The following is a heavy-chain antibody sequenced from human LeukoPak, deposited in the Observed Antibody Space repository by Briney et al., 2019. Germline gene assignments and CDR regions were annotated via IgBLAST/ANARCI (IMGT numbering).Heavy chain of an antibody. CDR2: IYYSGIS. D-gene: IGHD4-17*01. V-gene: IGHV4-59*01. J-gene: IGHJ3*02. CDR3: ARPVRRLRRDDAFDI. CDR1: DGSISSFY. Sequence: SETLSLTCTVSDGSISSFYWSWIEQPPGKGLEWIGYIYYSGISHYNPSLKSRVTISVDTAKNQFSLKLSSVTAADTAVYFCARPVRRLRRDDAFDIWGQGTMVTVSS.